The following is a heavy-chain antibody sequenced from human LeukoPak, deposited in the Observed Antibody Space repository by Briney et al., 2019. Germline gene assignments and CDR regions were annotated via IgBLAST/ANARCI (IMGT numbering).Heavy chain of an antibody. J-gene: IGHJ5*02. V-gene: IGHV5-51*01. CDR2: IYPGDSDT. CDR3: ARQYSSSWLNWFDP. Sequence: GESLKISFKGSGYRFTSYWIGWVRQMPGKGLEWMGIIYPGDSDTRYSPSFQGQVTISADKSISTAYLQWSSLKASDTAMYYCARQYSSSWLNWFDPWGQGTLVTVSS. CDR1: GYRFTSYW. D-gene: IGHD6-13*01.